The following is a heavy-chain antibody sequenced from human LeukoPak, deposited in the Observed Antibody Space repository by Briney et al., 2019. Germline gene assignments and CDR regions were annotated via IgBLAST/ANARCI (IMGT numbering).Heavy chain of an antibody. J-gene: IGHJ4*02. D-gene: IGHD5-18*01. Sequence: PPGGSLRLSCAASGIIFSNYWMHWVRQAPGKGLVWVSRINRDGSSTSYADSVKGRFTISRDNAKNALYLQMNSLRAEDTAVYYYARGGGYSYGSFDYWGQGTLVTVSS. CDR3: ARGGGYSYGSFDY. CDR2: INRDGSST. CDR1: GIIFSNYW. V-gene: IGHV3-74*01.